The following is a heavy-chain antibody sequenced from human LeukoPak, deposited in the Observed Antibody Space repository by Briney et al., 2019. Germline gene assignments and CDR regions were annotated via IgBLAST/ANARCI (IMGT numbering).Heavy chain of an antibody. D-gene: IGHD3-22*01. CDR2: IRYDATKK. J-gene: IGHJ4*02. CDR1: GFKLSRNG. V-gene: IGHV3-30*02. Sequence: GGSLRLSCAASGFKLSRNGMHWVRQAPGKGLEWVAFIRYDATKKFYGDSVRGRFTTSRDDSKNTLYLQMNNLRQEDTAVYFCARDFDDVNGDYYYIPDFWGQGVLVTVSS. CDR3: ARDFDDVNGDYYYIPDF.